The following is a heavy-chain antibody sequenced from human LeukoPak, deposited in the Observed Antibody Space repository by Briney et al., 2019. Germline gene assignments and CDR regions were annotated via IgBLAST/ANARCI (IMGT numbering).Heavy chain of an antibody. V-gene: IGHV1-18*01. CDR2: ISAYNGNT. CDR3: ARDPPGYSGYGVSPDNWFDP. J-gene: IGHJ5*02. D-gene: IGHD5-12*01. Sequence: ASVKVSCKASGYTLTSYGISWVRQAPGQGLEWMGWISAYNGNTRYAQKLQGRVTMTTDSSTSTAYMELRSLRSDDTAVYYCARDPPGYSGYGVSPDNWFDPWGQGTLVTVSS. CDR1: GYTLTSYG.